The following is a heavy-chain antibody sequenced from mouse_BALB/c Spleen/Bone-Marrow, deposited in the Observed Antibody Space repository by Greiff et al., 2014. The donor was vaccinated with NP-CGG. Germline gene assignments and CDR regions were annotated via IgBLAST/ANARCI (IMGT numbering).Heavy chain of an antibody. J-gene: IGHJ2*01. CDR3: TRLSLLRGYFDY. CDR2: TNPNNGGT. V-gene: IGHV1S81*02. D-gene: IGHD1-2*01. Sequence: QVQLQQSGAELVKPGTSVKLSCKASGYTFTSHYIYWVKQRPGQGLKWIGETNPNNGGTNFNEKFKSKATLTVDKSSSTAYMQLSSLTSEDSAVYYCTRLSLLRGYFDYWGQGTTLTVSS. CDR1: GYTFTSHY.